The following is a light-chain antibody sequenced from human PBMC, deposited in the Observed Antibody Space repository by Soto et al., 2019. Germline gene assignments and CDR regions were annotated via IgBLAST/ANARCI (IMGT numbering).Light chain of an antibody. CDR2: DAS. CDR1: QSVNSY. J-gene: IGKJ1*01. Sequence: EIVLTQSPATLSLSXGERAALSCRASQSVNSYLAWYQQKPGQAPRLLIYDASSRATGIPARFSGSGSGTDFTLTISSLEPEDFAVYYCQQRSNWPPWTFGQGTKVEIK. V-gene: IGKV3-11*01. CDR3: QQRSNWPPWT.